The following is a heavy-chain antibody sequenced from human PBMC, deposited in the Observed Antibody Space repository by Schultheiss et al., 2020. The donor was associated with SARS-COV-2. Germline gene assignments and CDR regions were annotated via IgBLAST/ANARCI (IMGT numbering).Heavy chain of an antibody. CDR2: ISSSSSYI. J-gene: IGHJ6*02. CDR1: GFTFSNAW. V-gene: IGHV3-21*01. Sequence: GGSLRLSCAASGFTFSNAWMSWVRQAPGKGLEWVSSISSSSSYIYYADSVKGRFTISRDNAKNSLYLQMNSLRAEDTAVYYCARDEGNSSSWRWVLDYYYYGMDVWGQGTTVTVSS. D-gene: IGHD6-13*01. CDR3: ARDEGNSSSWRWVLDYYYYGMDV.